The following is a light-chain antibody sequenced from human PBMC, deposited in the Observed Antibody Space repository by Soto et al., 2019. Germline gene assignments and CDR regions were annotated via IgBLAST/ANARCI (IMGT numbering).Light chain of an antibody. CDR2: AAS. J-gene: IGKJ3*01. Sequence: DIQMTQSPSSQSASVGDRVTITCRASQSISSYLNWYQQKPGKAPKLLIYAASSLQSGVPSRFSGSGSGTDFTLTISSLQPEDFATYYCQQSYSTLIFTFGPGTKVDIK. CDR1: QSISSY. V-gene: IGKV1-39*01. CDR3: QQSYSTLIFT.